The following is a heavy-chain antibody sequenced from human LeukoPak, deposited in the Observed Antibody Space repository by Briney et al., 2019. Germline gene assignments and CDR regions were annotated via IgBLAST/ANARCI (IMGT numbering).Heavy chain of an antibody. V-gene: IGHV3-7*01. CDR2: IKQDGSEK. D-gene: IGHD3-10*01. J-gene: IGHJ4*02. Sequence: GGSLRLSCVASGFTFSGYWMSWVRQSPGRGLEWVANIKQDGSEKYYVDSVKGRFTISRDNAKNSLYLQMNSLRAEDTAVYYCARSYYYGSGSYYSPFDYWGQGTLVTVSS. CDR3: ARSYYYGSGSYYSPFDY. CDR1: GFTFSGYW.